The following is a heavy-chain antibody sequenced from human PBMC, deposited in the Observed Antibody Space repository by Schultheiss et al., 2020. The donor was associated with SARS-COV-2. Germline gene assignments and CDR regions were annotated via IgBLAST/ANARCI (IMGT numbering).Heavy chain of an antibody. J-gene: IGHJ6*02. CDR3: ARSTSRPVTTLSSYLSGGGYGMDV. CDR2: IYYSGST. V-gene: IGHV4-61*08. CDR1: GGSISSGGYY. D-gene: IGHD4-17*01. Sequence: SQTLSLTCTVSGGSISSGGYYWSWIRQHPGKGLEWIGYIYYSGSTNYNPSLKSRVTISVDTSKNQFSLKLSSVTAADTAVYYCARSTSRPVTTLSSYLSGGGYGMDVWGQGTTVTVSS.